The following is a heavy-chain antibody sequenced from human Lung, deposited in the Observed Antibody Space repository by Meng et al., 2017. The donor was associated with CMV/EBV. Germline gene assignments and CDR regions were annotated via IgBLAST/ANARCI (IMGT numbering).Heavy chain of an antibody. D-gene: IGHD6-19*01. CDR2: IYTSGTT. Sequence: QGRLQGSGPGLVKPSATLSLTCTVSGGSISSYYWSWIRQSAGKGLEWIGRIYTSGTTIYNPSLKSRLTLSLDTSKNQFSLKLNSVTAADTAVYYCARAEADTGNFDYWGQGTLVTVSS. J-gene: IGHJ4*02. V-gene: IGHV4-4*07. CDR1: GGSISSYY. CDR3: ARAEADTGNFDY.